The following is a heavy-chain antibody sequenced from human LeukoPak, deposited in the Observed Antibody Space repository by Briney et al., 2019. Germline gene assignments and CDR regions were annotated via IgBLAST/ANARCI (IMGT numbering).Heavy chain of an antibody. CDR1: GFTFSSYA. J-gene: IGHJ4*02. CDR3: AKEIDAYFDY. V-gene: IGHV3-23*01. CDR2: ISGSGVTT. Sequence: PGGSLRLSCAASGFTFSSYAMAWVRQTPGKGLEWVSGISGSGVTTDYADSVKGRFTISRDTSKNTLYLQMNSLRAEDTAVYYCAKEIDAYFDYWGQGTLVTVSS.